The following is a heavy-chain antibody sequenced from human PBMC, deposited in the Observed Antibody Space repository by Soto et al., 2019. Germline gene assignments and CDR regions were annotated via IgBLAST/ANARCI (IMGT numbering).Heavy chain of an antibody. Sequence: SETLSLTCTVSGGSISSGDYYWTWIRQHPGKGLEWIGYIYYSGSTHYSPSLKSRVTISVDTSKNQFSLKLSSVTAADRAVYYCARATDFSSGAYSPYYGLDVWGQGTTVTVSS. J-gene: IGHJ6*02. V-gene: IGHV4-31*03. CDR1: GGSISSGDYY. D-gene: IGHD3-3*01. CDR3: ARATDFSSGAYSPYYGLDV. CDR2: IYYSGST.